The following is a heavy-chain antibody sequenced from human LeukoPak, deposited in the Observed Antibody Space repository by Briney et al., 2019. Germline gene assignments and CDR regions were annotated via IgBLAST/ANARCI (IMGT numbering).Heavy chain of an antibody. CDR2: INSDGSST. CDR1: GFTFSSYW. CDR3: ARGKVGAHRSYYFDY. J-gene: IGHJ4*02. Sequence: GGSLRLSCAASGFTFSSYWMHWVRQAPGKGLVWVSRINSDGSSTSYADSVKGRFTISRDDAKNTLYLQMNSLRAEDTAVYYCARGKVGAHRSYYFDYWGQGTLVTVSS. V-gene: IGHV3-74*01. D-gene: IGHD1-26*01.